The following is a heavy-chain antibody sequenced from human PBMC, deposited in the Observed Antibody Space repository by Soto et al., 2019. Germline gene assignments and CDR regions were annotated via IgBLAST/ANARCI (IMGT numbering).Heavy chain of an antibody. V-gene: IGHV2-5*02. CDR3: IQSRCGGDCLQSYASHYYYGMDV. Sequence: SGLTLVNPTQTLTLTCTFSGFSLSTSGVGVGWIRQPPGKALEWLALIYWDDDKRYSPSLRSRLTISKDTSKNQVVLTMTNMDPVDTATYYCIQSRCGGDCLQSYASHYYYGMDVWGQGTTVTVSS. D-gene: IGHD2-21*02. CDR2: IYWDDDK. CDR1: GFSLSTSGVG. J-gene: IGHJ6*02.